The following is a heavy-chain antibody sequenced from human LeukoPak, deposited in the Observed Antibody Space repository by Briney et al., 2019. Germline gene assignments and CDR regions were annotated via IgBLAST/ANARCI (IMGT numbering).Heavy chain of an antibody. D-gene: IGHD3-10*01. J-gene: IGHJ4*02. CDR3: AREVPGYYGSGTYHIVGTYFDY. V-gene: IGHV4-59*01. Sequence: SETLSLTCTVSGDSISNYYWSWIRQPPGKGLEWIGYIYYSGITNYNPSLKSRVTISVDTSKNQFSLKLRSVTAADTAVYYCAREVPGYYGSGTYHIVGTYFDYWGQGTLVTVSS. CDR1: GDSISNYY. CDR2: IYYSGIT.